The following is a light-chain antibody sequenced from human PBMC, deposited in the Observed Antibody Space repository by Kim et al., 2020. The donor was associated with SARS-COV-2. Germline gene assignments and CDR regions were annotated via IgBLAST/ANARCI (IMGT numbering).Light chain of an antibody. J-gene: IGKJ2*03. CDR1: PTVTGRF. CDR3: QQYDDWYS. V-gene: IGKV3-20*01. Sequence: SLSPGERAALSCRASPTVTGRFLAWYQWKPGQAPRLLIYGATNRATGIPDRFSGSGSGTDFILTISRLEPEDFAVYYCQQYDDWYSFGQGTKLEI. CDR2: GAT.